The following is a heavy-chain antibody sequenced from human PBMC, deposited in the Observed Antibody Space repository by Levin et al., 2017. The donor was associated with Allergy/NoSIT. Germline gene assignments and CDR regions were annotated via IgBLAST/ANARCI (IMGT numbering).Heavy chain of an antibody. J-gene: IGHJ4*02. CDR1: GFTFSSYG. Sequence: SCAASGFTFSSYGMHWVRQAPGKGLEWVAVISYDGSNKYYADSVKGRFTISRDNSKNTLYLQMNSLRAEDTAVYYCAKDYGVDTAMVRYFDYWGQGTLVTVSS. D-gene: IGHD5-18*01. CDR3: AKDYGVDTAMVRYFDY. CDR2: ISYDGSNK. V-gene: IGHV3-30*18.